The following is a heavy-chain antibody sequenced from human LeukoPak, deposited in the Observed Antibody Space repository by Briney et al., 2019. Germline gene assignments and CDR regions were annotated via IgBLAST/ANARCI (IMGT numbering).Heavy chain of an antibody. V-gene: IGHV4-34*01. D-gene: IGHD2-2*01. CDR1: GGSFSGYY. Sequence: SETLSLTGAVYGGSFSGYYWSWIRQPPGKGLEWIGEINHSGSTNYNPSLKSRVTISVDTSKNQFSLKLSSVTAADTAVYYCARGYCSSTSCYYYYGMDVWGQGTTVTVSS. J-gene: IGHJ6*02. CDR2: INHSGST. CDR3: ARGYCSSTSCYYYYGMDV.